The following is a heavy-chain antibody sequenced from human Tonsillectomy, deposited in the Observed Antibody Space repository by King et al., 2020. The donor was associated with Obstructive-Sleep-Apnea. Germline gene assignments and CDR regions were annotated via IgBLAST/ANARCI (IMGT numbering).Heavy chain of an antibody. Sequence: QLQESGPGLVKPSETLSLTCTVSGGSIGSYYWSWIRQPPGKGLEWIGYGYYTGNTNYNPSLKSRVTISVDTSKNQFSLKVNSVTAAETAVYYCARKSHSSGSNWFDPWGQGTLVTVSS. CDR3: ARKSHSSGSNWFDP. V-gene: IGHV4-59*01. J-gene: IGHJ5*02. D-gene: IGHD3-22*01. CDR2: GYYTGNT. CDR1: GGSIGSYY.